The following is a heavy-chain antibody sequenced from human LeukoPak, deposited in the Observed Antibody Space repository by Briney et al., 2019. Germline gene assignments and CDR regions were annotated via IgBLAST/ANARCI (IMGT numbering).Heavy chain of an antibody. CDR3: ARGPLMTYCTGASCHHLGY. CDR2: IDSSSSHI. V-gene: IGHV3-21*01. Sequence: GGSLRLSCAASGFTFSNYIMNWVRQAPGKGLEWVSSIDSSSSHIYYSDSVKGRFTISRDNAKSSLDLRMNSLRAEDTAIYYCARGPLMTYCTGASCHHLGYWGQGTLVTVSS. J-gene: IGHJ4*02. CDR1: GFTFSNYI. D-gene: IGHD2-8*02.